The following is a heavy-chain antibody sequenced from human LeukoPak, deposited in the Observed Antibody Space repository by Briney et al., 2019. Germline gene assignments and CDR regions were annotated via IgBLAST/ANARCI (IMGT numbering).Heavy chain of an antibody. CDR2: MNPNSGNT. V-gene: IGHV1-8*01. CDR3: ARVAGNCGGDCYRLVY. CDR1: GYTFTTYD. D-gene: IGHD2-21*01. J-gene: IGHJ4*02. Sequence: ASVRVSCKASGYTFTTYDINWVRQATGQGLEWMAWMNPNSGNTGYAQKFQGRVTMTRNTSISTAYMELSSLRSEDTAVYYCARVAGNCGGDCYRLVYWGQGTLVTVSS.